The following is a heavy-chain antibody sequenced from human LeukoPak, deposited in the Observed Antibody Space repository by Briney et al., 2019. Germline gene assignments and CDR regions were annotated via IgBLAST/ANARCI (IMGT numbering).Heavy chain of an antibody. CDR1: GFTFNTYA. CDR3: RRQFLVGVS. J-gene: IGHJ5*02. Sequence: PGGSLRLSCAASGFTFNTYAMNWVRQAPGKGLEWVSTISTGGTSTYYADSVKGRFTISRDNSKNTLYLQMNSLSAEDTAMYYCRRQFLVGVSWGPGTLVTVSS. CDR2: ISTGGTST. V-gene: IGHV3-23*01. D-gene: IGHD5/OR15-5a*01.